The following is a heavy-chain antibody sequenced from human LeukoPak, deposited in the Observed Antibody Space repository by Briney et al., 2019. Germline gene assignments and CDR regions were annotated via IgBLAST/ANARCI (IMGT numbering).Heavy chain of an antibody. Sequence: GGSLRLSCAASGFTFSSYGMHWVRQAPGKGLEWVAVISYDGSNKYYADSVKGRFTTSRDNSKNTLYLQMNSLRAEDTAVYYCAKDTLHLWFGELEQYFDYWGQGTLVTVSS. J-gene: IGHJ4*02. D-gene: IGHD3-10*01. CDR2: ISYDGSNK. CDR1: GFTFSSYG. CDR3: AKDTLHLWFGELEQYFDY. V-gene: IGHV3-30*18.